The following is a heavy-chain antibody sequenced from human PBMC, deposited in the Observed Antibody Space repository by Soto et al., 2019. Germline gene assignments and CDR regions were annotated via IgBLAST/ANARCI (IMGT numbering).Heavy chain of an antibody. J-gene: IGHJ6*02. CDR1: CYNFTRYG. CDR2: INAYNGNT. Sequence: GAAVKVFPKASCYNFTRYGISWVRKAPGQRVERMGWINAYNGNTNYAQKLQGRVTMTTDTSTSTAYMELRSLRSDDTAVYYCARDMAVGWELLYYYYYYGMDVWGQGTTVTVSS. CDR3: ARDMAVGWELLYYYYYYGMDV. V-gene: IGHV1-18*01. D-gene: IGHD1-26*01.